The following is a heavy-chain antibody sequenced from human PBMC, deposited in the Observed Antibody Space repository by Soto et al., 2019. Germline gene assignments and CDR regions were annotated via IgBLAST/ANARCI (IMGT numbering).Heavy chain of an antibody. Sequence: QVQLVQSGAEVKKPGSSVKVSCKASGGTFSSYAISWVRQAPGQGLEWMGGIIPIFGTANYAQKFQGRVTITADKSTSTAYMGLSSLRSEDTAVYYCARRGMVVTAGAFDIWGQGTMVTVSS. CDR2: IIPIFGTA. V-gene: IGHV1-69*06. CDR3: ARRGMVVTAGAFDI. D-gene: IGHD2-21*02. J-gene: IGHJ3*02. CDR1: GGTFSSYA.